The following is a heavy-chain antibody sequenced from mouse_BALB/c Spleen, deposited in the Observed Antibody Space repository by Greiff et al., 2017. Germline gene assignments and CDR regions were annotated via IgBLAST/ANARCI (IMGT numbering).Heavy chain of an antibody. CDR2: IYPGNVNT. J-gene: IGHJ3*01. Sequence: QVQLQQSGPELVKPGASVRISCKASGYTFTSYYIHWVKQRPGQGLEWIGWIYPGNVNTKYNEKFKGKATLTADKSSSTAYMQLSSLTSEDSAVYFCARVPDSSGYEGWFAYWGQGTLVTVSA. V-gene: IGHV1S56*01. CDR1: GYTFTSYY. D-gene: IGHD3-2*01. CDR3: ARVPDSSGYEGWFAY.